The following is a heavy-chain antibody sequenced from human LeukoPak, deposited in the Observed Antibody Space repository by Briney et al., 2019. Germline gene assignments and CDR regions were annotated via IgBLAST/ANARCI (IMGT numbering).Heavy chain of an antibody. Sequence: ASVKVSCKASGYTFTAYSVTWVRQAPGQGLEWMGWISAYTGNTDYAQHFQGRVTMTTDTSTSTAYMELRSLRSDDTAVYYCARDRGYYDSSGSYAFDIWGLGTLVTVSS. J-gene: IGHJ3*02. D-gene: IGHD3-22*01. V-gene: IGHV1-18*01. CDR1: GYTFTAYS. CDR2: ISAYTGNT. CDR3: ARDRGYYDSSGSYAFDI.